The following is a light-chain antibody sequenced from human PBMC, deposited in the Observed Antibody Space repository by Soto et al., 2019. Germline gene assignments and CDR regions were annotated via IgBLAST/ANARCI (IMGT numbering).Light chain of an antibody. CDR3: QQRYSTPPIT. Sequence: DIQMTQSPSSLSASVGDRVTITCRASQSISSYLNWYQQKPGKVPKLLIYAASSLQSGVPSRFSGSGSGTDFTLTISSLQPEDFATYYCQQRYSTPPITFGQGTRLEIK. V-gene: IGKV1-39*01. J-gene: IGKJ5*01. CDR1: QSISSY. CDR2: AAS.